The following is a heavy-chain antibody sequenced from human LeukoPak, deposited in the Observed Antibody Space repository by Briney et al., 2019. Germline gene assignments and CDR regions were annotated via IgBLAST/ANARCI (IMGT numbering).Heavy chain of an antibody. CDR1: GFTFSSYW. J-gene: IGHJ6*02. CDR3: ARDPPTHWAYYYYYGMDV. Sequence: PGGSLRLSCAASGFTFSSYWMSWVRQAPGKGLEWVANIKQDESEKYYVDSVKGRFTISRDNAKNSLYLQMNSLRAEDTAVYYCARDPPTHWAYYYYYGMDVWGQGTTVTVSS. D-gene: IGHD3-16*01. V-gene: IGHV3-7*01. CDR2: IKQDESEK.